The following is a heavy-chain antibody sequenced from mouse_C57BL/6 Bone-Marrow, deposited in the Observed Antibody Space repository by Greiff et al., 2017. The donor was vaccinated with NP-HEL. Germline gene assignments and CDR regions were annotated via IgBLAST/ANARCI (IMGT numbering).Heavy chain of an antibody. Sequence: EVMLVESGGGLVKPGGSLKLSCAASGFTFSSYAMSWVRQTPEKRLEWVATISDGGSYTYYPDNVKGRFTISRDNAKNNLYLQMSHLKSEDTAMYDCARALLYGNYPGWFAYWGQGTLVTVSA. V-gene: IGHV5-4*03. D-gene: IGHD2-1*01. CDR1: GFTFSSYA. CDR2: ISDGGSYT. J-gene: IGHJ3*01. CDR3: ARALLYGNYPGWFAY.